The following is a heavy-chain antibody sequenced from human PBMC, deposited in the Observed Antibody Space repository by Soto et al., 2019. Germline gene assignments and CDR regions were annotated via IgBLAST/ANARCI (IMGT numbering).Heavy chain of an antibody. Sequence: ASETLSLTCAVYGGSFSGYYWTWIRQPPGTGLEWIGEINHSGSTNYNPSLQSPVPISADTSKNQFSLKLTSVPAAGPAMYYCGGEKITGLFDYWGQGTLVTISS. V-gene: IGHV4-34*01. CDR3: GGEKITGLFDY. CDR2: INHSGST. J-gene: IGHJ4*02. CDR1: GGSFSGYY. D-gene: IGHD2-8*02.